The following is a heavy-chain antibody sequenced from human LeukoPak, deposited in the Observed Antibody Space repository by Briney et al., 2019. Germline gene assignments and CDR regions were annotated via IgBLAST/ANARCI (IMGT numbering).Heavy chain of an antibody. CDR2: IYYSGST. D-gene: IGHD2-21*02. Sequence: SETLSLTCTVSGGSISSSSYYWGWIRQPPGKGLEWIGSIYYSGSTYYNPSLKSRVTISVDTSKNQFSLKLSSVTAADTAVYYCHVVTPLRGGDSFDYWGQGTLVTVSS. V-gene: IGHV4-39*07. J-gene: IGHJ4*02. CDR1: GGSISSSSYY. CDR3: HVVTPLRGGDSFDY.